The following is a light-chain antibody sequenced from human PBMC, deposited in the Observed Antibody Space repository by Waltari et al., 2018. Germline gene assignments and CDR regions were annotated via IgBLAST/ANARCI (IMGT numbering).Light chain of an antibody. CDR1: HRMSDW. V-gene: IGKV1-5*03. Sequence: DIQMTQSPSTLSASVADSVTITCRAIHRMSDWLAWYQQKPGRVPKLLIYKASTIHTGVPSRFSGSGSGTEFTLTISSLQPDDFATYYCQQYNPYSWTFGQGTKVEIK. J-gene: IGKJ1*01. CDR3: QQYNPYSWT. CDR2: KAS.